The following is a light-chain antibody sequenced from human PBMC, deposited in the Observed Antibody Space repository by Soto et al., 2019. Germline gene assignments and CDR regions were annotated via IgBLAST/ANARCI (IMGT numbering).Light chain of an antibody. Sequence: QSALTQPASVSGSPGQSITISCTGTSSDVGAYTYVSWYQQHPGKAPKLMIFEVSDRPSGVSNRFSGSKSGNTASLTLSGLQAEDEADYYCSSYTTSNTLVLGGGTKHTVL. CDR3: SSYTTSNTLV. J-gene: IGLJ2*01. CDR1: SSDVGAYTY. V-gene: IGLV2-14*01. CDR2: EVS.